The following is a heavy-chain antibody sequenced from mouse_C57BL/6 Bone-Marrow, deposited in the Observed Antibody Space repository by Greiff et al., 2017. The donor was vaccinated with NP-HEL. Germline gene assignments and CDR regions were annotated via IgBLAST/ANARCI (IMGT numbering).Heavy chain of an antibody. V-gene: IGHV1-9*01. Sequence: QVQLQQSGAELMKPGASVKLSCKATGYTFTGYWIEWVKQRPGHGLEWIGEILPGSGSTNYNEKFKGKATFTVDTSSNTAYMQLSSLTTEDSAIYYCARQGNSGPWFAYWGQGTLVTVSA. J-gene: IGHJ3*01. CDR3: ARQGNSGPWFAY. D-gene: IGHD1-3*01. CDR1: GYTFTGYW. CDR2: ILPGSGST.